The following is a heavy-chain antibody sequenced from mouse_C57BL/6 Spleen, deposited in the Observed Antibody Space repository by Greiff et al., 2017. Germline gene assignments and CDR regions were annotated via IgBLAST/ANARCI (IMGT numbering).Heavy chain of an antibody. CDR3: ARGAYYYGSLDY. CDR1: GYTFTSYW. V-gene: IGHV1-55*01. CDR2: IYPGSGST. D-gene: IGHD1-1*01. J-gene: IGHJ2*01. Sequence: QVQLQQPGAELVKPGASVKMSCKASGYTFTSYWITWVKQRPGQGLEWIGDIYPGSGSTNYNEKFKSKATLTVDTSSSTAYMQLSSLTSEDAAVYYCARGAYYYGSLDYWGQGTTLTVSS.